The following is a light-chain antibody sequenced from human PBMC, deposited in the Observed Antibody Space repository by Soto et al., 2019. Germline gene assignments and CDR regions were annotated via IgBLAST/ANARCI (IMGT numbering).Light chain of an antibody. J-gene: IGLJ2*01. CDR1: SRDVGRYNF. CDR2: EVT. Sequence: QSVLTQPASVSGSPGQSITISCTGTSRDVGRYNFVSWYQQHPGKAPKLMIYEVTNRPSGVSNRFSGSKSGNTASLTISGLQSEDEADYYCGSYTSSSTIFGGGTKVTVL. V-gene: IGLV2-14*01. CDR3: GSYTSSSTI.